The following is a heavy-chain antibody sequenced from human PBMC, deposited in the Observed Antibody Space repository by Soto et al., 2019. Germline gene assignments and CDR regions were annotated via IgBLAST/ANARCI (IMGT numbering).Heavy chain of an antibody. CDR1: GFTFTSSA. Sequence: GASVKVSCKASGFTFTSSAVQWVRQASGQRLEWIGWIVVGSGNTNYAQKFQERVTITRDMSTSTAYMELSSLRSEDTAVYYCAVHYYGSGSYYKDYYYYGMDVWGQGTTVTVSS. CDR3: AVHYYGSGSYYKDYYYYGMDV. J-gene: IGHJ6*02. V-gene: IGHV1-58*01. D-gene: IGHD3-10*01. CDR2: IVVGSGNT.